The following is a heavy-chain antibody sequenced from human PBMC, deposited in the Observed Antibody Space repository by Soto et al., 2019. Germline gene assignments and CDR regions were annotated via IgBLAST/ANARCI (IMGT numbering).Heavy chain of an antibody. CDR2: ISYDGSNK. V-gene: IGHV3-30-3*01. Sequence: GGSLRLSCAASGFTFSSYAMHWVRQAPGKGLEWVAVISYDGSNKYYADSVKGRFTISRDNSKNTLYLQMNSLRAEDTAVYYCARPSTVTPYYYYYGMDVWGQGTTVTVSS. D-gene: IGHD4-4*01. J-gene: IGHJ6*02. CDR3: ARPSTVTPYYYYYGMDV. CDR1: GFTFSSYA.